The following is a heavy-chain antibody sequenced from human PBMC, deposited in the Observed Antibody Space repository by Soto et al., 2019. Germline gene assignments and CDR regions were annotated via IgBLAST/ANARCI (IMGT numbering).Heavy chain of an antibody. J-gene: IGHJ6*02. D-gene: IGHD6-19*01. CDR2: IYYSGST. CDR1: GGSISSYY. CDR3: ARGPGSSGWYYYYGMDV. V-gene: IGHV4-59*01. Sequence: SLTCTVSGGSISSYYWSWIRQPPGKGLEWIGYIYYSGSTNYNPSLKSRVTISVDTSKNQFSLKLSSVTAADTAVYYCARGPGSSGWYYYYGMDVWGQGTTVTVSS.